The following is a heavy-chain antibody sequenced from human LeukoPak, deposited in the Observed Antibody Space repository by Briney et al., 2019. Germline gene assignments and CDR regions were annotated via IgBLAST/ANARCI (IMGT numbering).Heavy chain of an antibody. CDR3: ARLGNTDYYYYYYMDV. Sequence: SETLSLTCTVSGGSIRSSSYYWGWIRQPPGKGLERIGSIYYSGSTNYNPSLKSRVTISVDTSKTQFSPRLSSVTAADTAVYYCARLGNTDYYYYYYMDVWGKGTTVTVSS. J-gene: IGHJ6*03. CDR1: GGSIRSSSYY. V-gene: IGHV4-39*01. D-gene: IGHD7-27*01. CDR2: IYYSGST.